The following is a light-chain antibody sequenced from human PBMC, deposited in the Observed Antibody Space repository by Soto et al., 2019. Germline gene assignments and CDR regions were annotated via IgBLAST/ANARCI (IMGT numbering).Light chain of an antibody. CDR1: QSINRF. CDR3: QQSYSSPQT. CDR2: GAS. V-gene: IGKV1-39*01. J-gene: IGKJ1*01. Sequence: DIPMTQSPSSLSVSVGDRVSITCRAGQSINRFLNWYQQKPGKAPKLLIYGASSLQSGVPSRFSGSGSGTDFTLTISSLQPEDFATYYCQQSYSSPQTFGQGTKVETK.